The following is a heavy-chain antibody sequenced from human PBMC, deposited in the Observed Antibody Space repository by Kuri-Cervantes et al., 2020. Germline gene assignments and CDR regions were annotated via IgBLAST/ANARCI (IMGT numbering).Heavy chain of an antibody. V-gene: IGHV1-18*01. CDR3: ARSGYDSGWCPLDY. CDR2: ICGYSGRT. D-gene: IGHD6-19*01. Sequence: SVQVSRKPSGYTFTSYGISWVRQATGQGLEWMGWICGYSGRTNYAQKLKGRVTMTTDRSTRTAYKELRSVRSDDTTVYYCARSGYDSGWCPLDYWGQGTLVTVSS. CDR1: GYTFTSYG. J-gene: IGHJ4*02.